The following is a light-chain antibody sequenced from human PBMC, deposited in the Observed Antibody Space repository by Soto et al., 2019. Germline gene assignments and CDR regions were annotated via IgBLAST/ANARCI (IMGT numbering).Light chain of an antibody. CDR1: SGDIGLYDL. CDR3: CSYAGVDTVVL. CDR2: EVN. Sequence: QSVLTQPAAVSGSLGQSITISCTGSSGDIGLYDLVSWFQVHPNKAPKLIISEVNKRPSGLSNRFSGSKSGNTASLTISGLQAEDEAAYFCCSYAGVDTVVLFGGGTKLTVL. V-gene: IGLV2-23*02. J-gene: IGLJ2*01.